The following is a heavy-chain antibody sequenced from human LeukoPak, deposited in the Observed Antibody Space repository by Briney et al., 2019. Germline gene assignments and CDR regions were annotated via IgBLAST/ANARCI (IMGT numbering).Heavy chain of an antibody. CDR2: IKKDGSEK. V-gene: IGHV3-7*01. CDR3: ARFISLGA. D-gene: IGHD3-16*01. Sequence: GGSLRLSCAASGFTFNSYWMSWVRQAPGKGLEWVANIKKDGSEKNYVDSVKGGFTISRDNAKNSLYLQMDSLRAEDTAVYYCARFISLGAWGQGTLVTVSS. CDR1: GFTFNSYW. J-gene: IGHJ5*02.